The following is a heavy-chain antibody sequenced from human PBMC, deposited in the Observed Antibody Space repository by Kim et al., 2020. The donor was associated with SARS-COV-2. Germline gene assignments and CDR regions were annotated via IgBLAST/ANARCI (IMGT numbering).Heavy chain of an antibody. D-gene: IGHD6-13*01. Sequence: SETLSLTCAVYGGSFSGYYWSWIRQPPGKGLEWIGEINHSGSTNYNPSLKSRVTISVDTSKNQFSLKLSSVTAADTAVYYCARDGSPTSSSWYGRRNYYYYYGMDVWGQGTTVTVSS. J-gene: IGHJ6*02. CDR2: INHSGST. CDR3: ARDGSPTSSSWYGRRNYYYYYGMDV. V-gene: IGHV4-34*01. CDR1: GGSFSGYY.